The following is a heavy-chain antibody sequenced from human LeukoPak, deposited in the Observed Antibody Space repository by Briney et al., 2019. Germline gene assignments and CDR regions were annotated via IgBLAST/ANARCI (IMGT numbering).Heavy chain of an antibody. D-gene: IGHD4-17*01. J-gene: IGHJ3*02. CDR1: GGSISCSRYY. CDR2: IHYSGST. V-gene: IGHV4-39*07. CDR3: ARDLVTVTKGFDI. Sequence: SETLSLTCTVSGGSISCSRYYWGWIRQPLGKGLEWIGSIHYSGSTYYNPSLKSRVTVSVDTSENQFSLKLSSVTAADTAVYYCARDLVTVTKGFDIWGQGTKVCVSS.